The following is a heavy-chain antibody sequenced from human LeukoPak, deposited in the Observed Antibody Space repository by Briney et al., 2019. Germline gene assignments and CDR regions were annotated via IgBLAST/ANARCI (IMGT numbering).Heavy chain of an antibody. Sequence: GGSLRLSCAASGFTVSNNYMSWVRQAPGKGLEWVSVIYSGGTTYYADSVKGRFTISRDNSKNTLYLQMNSLRAADTAVYYCARDKGTSYLSSFDYWGQGTLVTVSS. V-gene: IGHV3-53*05. J-gene: IGHJ4*02. CDR3: ARDKGTSYLSSFDY. D-gene: IGHD6-6*01. CDR2: IYSGGTT. CDR1: GFTVSNNY.